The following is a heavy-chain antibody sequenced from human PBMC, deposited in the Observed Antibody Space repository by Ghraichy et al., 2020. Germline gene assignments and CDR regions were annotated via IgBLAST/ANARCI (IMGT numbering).Heavy chain of an antibody. V-gene: IGHV4-34*01. D-gene: IGHD2-15*01. CDR1: GGSFSGYY. CDR3: ARVPIVVVVAATPGWFDP. CDR2: INHSGST. J-gene: IGHJ5*02. Sequence: SETLSLTCAVYGGSFSGYYWSWIRQPPGKGLEWIGEINHSGSTNYNPSLKSRVTISVDTSKNQFSLKLSSVTAADTAVYYCARVPIVVVVAATPGWFDPWGQGTLVTVSS.